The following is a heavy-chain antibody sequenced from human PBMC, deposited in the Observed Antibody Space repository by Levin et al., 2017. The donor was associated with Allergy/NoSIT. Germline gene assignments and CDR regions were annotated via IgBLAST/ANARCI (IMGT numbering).Heavy chain of an antibody. D-gene: IGHD2-2*01. J-gene: IGHJ4*02. V-gene: IGHV3-23*01. CDR3: AKRSTSTSGFFDY. Sequence: GGSLRLSCVASGFTFSSYGMSWVRQAPGKGLEWVSAFSGRGGGTYYADSVKGRFTISRDNSKNTLFLQMGSLRAEDTAVYYCAKRSTSTSGFFDYWGRVTLVTVSS. CDR1: GFTFSSYG. CDR2: FSGRGGGT.